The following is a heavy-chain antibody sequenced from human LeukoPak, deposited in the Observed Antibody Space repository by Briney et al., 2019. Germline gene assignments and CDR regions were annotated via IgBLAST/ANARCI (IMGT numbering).Heavy chain of an antibody. CDR3: AGRYCSGGSCYPYGMDV. CDR1: GFTFSSYW. Sequence: PGGSLRLSCAASGFTFSSYWMSWVRQAPGKGLEWVANIKQDGSGKYYVDSVKGRFTISRDNAKNSLYLQMNSLRAEDTAVYYCAGRYCSGGSCYPYGMDVWGQGTTVTVSS. CDR2: IKQDGSGK. D-gene: IGHD2-15*01. V-gene: IGHV3-7*01. J-gene: IGHJ6*02.